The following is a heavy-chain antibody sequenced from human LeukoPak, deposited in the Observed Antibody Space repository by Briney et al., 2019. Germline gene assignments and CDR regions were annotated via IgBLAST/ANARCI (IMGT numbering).Heavy chain of an antibody. Sequence: ASVKVSCKTSGYTFTTYGISLVRQAPGQGLEWMGWISGSNGNTKYAQKVQGRVTMTTDTSTTTAYMEVRSLRSDDTAVYYCARDRDRMVQGVTALFDYWGQGTLVTVSS. CDR3: ARDRDRMVQGVTALFDY. V-gene: IGHV1-18*04. J-gene: IGHJ4*02. CDR1: GYTFTTYG. D-gene: IGHD3-10*01. CDR2: ISGSNGNT.